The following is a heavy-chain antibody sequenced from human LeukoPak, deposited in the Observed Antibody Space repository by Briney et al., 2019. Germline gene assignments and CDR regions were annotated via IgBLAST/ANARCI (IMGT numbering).Heavy chain of an antibody. CDR3: ARDRFYGGNSGPFDY. V-gene: IGHV3-30-3*01. J-gene: IGHJ4*02. D-gene: IGHD4-23*01. CDR1: GFTFSSYA. Sequence: GGSLRPSCAASGFTFSSYAMHWVRQAPGKGLEWVAVISYDGSNKYYADSVKGRFTISRDNSKNTLYLQMNSLRAEDTAVYYCARDRFYGGNSGPFDYWGQGTLVTVSS. CDR2: ISYDGSNK.